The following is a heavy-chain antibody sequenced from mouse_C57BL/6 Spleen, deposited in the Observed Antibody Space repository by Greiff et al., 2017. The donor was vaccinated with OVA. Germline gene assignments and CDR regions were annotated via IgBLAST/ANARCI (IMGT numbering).Heavy chain of an antibody. D-gene: IGHD4-1*01. CDR3: ARHWDDYFDY. V-gene: IGHV1-59*01. CDR2: IDPSDSYT. Sequence: QVQLQQPGAELVRPGTSVKLSCKASGYTFTSYWMHWVKQRPGQGLEWIGVIDPSDSYTNYNQKFKGKATLTVDTSSSTAYMQLSSLTSEDSAVYYCARHWDDYFDYWGQGTTLTVSS. CDR1: GYTFTSYW. J-gene: IGHJ2*01.